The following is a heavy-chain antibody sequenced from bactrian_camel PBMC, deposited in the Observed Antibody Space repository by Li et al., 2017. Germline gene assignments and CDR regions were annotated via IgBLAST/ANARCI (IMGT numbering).Heavy chain of an antibody. Sequence: HVQLVESGGGSVQAGGSLRLSCVVPGHSRGSNCVGWYRLPPGRAPAEREGIAAIRRSGGETWYAGSVKGRFTISKDGARNTLYLQMNALRPGDTAMYYCSADDDPVIGGTGPIKVNPAAFRYWGQGTQVTVS. CDR2: IRRSGGET. J-gene: IGHJ6*01. CDR1: GHSRGSNC. V-gene: IGHV3S55*01. CDR3: SADDDPVIGGTGPIKVNPAAFRY. D-gene: IGHD6*01.